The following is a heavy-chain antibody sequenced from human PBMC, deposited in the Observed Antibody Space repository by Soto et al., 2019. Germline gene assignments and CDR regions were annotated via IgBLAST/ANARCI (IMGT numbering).Heavy chain of an antibody. Sequence: SETLSLTCTVSGGSISSGDYYWSWIRQPPGKGLEWIGYIYYSGSTYYNPSLKSRVTISVDTSKNQFSLKLSSVTAADTFVYFCARVGRQQLVRSYFDYWGQGTLVTVSS. D-gene: IGHD6-13*01. J-gene: IGHJ4*02. CDR2: IYYSGST. V-gene: IGHV4-30-4*01. CDR1: GGSISSGDYY. CDR3: ARVGRQQLVRSYFDY.